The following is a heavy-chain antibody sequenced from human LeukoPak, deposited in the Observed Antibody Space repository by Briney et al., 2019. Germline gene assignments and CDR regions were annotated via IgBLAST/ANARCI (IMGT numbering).Heavy chain of an antibody. CDR2: ISAYNGNT. V-gene: IGHV1-18*01. J-gene: IGHJ4*02. D-gene: IGHD5-18*01. CDR3: ALTLDTAMAYYFDY. Sequence: ASVKVSCKASGYTFTSYGISWVRQAPGQGLEWMGWISAYNGNTNYAQKHQGRVTMTTDTSTSTAYMELRSLRSDDTAVYYCALTLDTAMAYYFDYWGQGTLATVSS. CDR1: GYTFTSYG.